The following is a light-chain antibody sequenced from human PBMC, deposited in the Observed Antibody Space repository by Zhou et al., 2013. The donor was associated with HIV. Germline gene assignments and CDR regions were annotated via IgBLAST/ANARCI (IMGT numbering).Light chain of an antibody. Sequence: EIVLTQSPGTLSLSPGERATLSCRASQSISSSYLAWYQQKPGQAPRLLIYGASSRATGIPDRFSGSGSGTDFTLTISRLEPEDSAVYYCQQYGNSPYTFGQGTKAGD. CDR1: QSISSSY. CDR2: GAS. J-gene: IGKJ2*01. V-gene: IGKV3-20*01. CDR3: QQYGNSPYT.